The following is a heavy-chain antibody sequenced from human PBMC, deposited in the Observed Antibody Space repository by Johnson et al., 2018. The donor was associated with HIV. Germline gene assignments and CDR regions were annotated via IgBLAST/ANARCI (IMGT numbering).Heavy chain of an antibody. CDR1: GLTVSSNY. V-gene: IGHV3-66*02. CDR3: AKLNPVDDAFDR. J-gene: IGHJ3*01. CDR2: IYSAGRT. Sequence: VQLVESGGGLVQPGGSLRLSCAASGLTVSSNYMNWVRQAPGKGLEWVSIIYSAGRTFYEDSVKGRFTISRDNSENTVFLQMNSLRSEDTAVYFGAKLNPVDDAFDRWGQGTMVTVSS. D-gene: IGHD2-15*01.